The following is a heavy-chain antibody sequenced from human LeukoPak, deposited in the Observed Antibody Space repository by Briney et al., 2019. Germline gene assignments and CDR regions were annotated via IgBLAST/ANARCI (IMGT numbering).Heavy chain of an antibody. CDR3: ARGEIAYGDPPVD. CDR1: GFIFSNYW. J-gene: IGHJ4*02. CDR2: IKQDGSQR. Sequence: PGGSLRLSCAASGFIFSNYWMTWVRQAPGKGLEWVANIKQDGSQRTYVDSVKGRFTISRDNTKNSLFLQMDSLRAEDMAVYYCARGEIAYGDPPVDWGQGTLVTVSS. V-gene: IGHV3-7*03. D-gene: IGHD4-17*01.